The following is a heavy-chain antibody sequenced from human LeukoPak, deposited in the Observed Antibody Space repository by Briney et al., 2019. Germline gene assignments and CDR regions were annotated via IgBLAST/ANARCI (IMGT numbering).Heavy chain of an antibody. CDR1: AFTFSSYW. Sequence: GGSLRLSCEAPAFTFSSYWMSWVRQAPGKGLEWVASMKEDGGEINYVDSVKGRFTISRDNAKNSLFLQMNSLRVEDTAVYYCARDRGYSTFDYWGPGTLVTVSS. CDR2: MKEDGGEI. CDR3: ARDRGYSTFDY. J-gene: IGHJ4*02. D-gene: IGHD4-23*01. V-gene: IGHV3-7*01.